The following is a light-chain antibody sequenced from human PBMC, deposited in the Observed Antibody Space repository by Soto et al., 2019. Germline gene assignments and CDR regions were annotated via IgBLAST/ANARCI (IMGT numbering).Light chain of an antibody. V-gene: IGKV1-5*01. J-gene: IGKJ5*01. CDR3: QQYNSYSPIT. CDR1: ESISRW. CDR2: DAS. Sequence: DIQMIQSPSSLSASIGDRVTITCRASESISRWLAWYQQKPGKAPKLLIYDASSLQSGVPSRFSGSGPGTEFTLTISSLQPDDFATYYCQQYNSYSPITFGQGTRLEIK.